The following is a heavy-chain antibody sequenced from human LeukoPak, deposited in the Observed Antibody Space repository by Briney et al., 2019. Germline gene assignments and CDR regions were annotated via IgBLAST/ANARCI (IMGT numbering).Heavy chain of an antibody. CDR2: IKQDGTEK. V-gene: IGHV3-7*04. J-gene: IGHJ3*02. CDR1: GFNFSGCW. D-gene: IGHD4-17*01. CDR3: ARPTAVTLVDAFNI. Sequence: PGGSLRLSCAAAGFNFSGCWMTWVRQAPGKGLEWVADIKQDGTEKYYVDSVKGRFTISRDNDKNSLYLQMNSLRDVDTAVYFCARPTAVTLVDAFNIWGLGTMVTVSS.